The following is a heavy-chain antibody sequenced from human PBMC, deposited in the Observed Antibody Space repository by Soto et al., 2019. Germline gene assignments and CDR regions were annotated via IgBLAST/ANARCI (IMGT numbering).Heavy chain of an antibody. CDR3: ARYLTRTTGTTVWFDP. CDR1: GGTFSSYA. J-gene: IGHJ5*02. V-gene: IGHV1-69*01. Sequence: QVQLVQSGAEVKKPGSSVKVSCKASGGTFSSYAISWVRQAPGQGLEWMGGIIPIFGTANYAQKFQGRVTITADESTSTAYMELSRLRSEDTAVYYCARYLTRTTGTTVWFDPWGQGTLVTVSS. D-gene: IGHD1-1*01. CDR2: IIPIFGTA.